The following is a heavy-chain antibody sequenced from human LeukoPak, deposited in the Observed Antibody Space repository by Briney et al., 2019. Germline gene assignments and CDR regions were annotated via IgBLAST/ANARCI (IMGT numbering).Heavy chain of an antibody. CDR2: ISSSGSTI. D-gene: IGHD4-11*01. V-gene: IGHV3-48*03. CDR1: GFTFSSYE. Sequence: PGGSLRLSCAASGFTFSSYEMNWVRQAPGKGLEWVSYISSSGSTIYYADSVKGRFTISRDNAKNSPYLQMNSLRAEDTAVYYCARDRTTVTTLDYWGQGALVTVSS. CDR3: ARDRTTVTTLDY. J-gene: IGHJ4*02.